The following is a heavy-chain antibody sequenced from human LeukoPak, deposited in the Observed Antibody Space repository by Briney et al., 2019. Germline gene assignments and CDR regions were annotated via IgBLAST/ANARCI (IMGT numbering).Heavy chain of an antibody. J-gene: IGHJ4*02. V-gene: IGHV3-30-3*01. CDR2: ISYDGSNK. CDR3: AGDHGSGAYFDY. D-gene: IGHD3-10*01. Sequence: GRSLSLSCAASGFTFSSLAMHWVRHAPGKGLEWVAVISYDGSNKYYADVVNGLFTISRDNTNNTQYLKMSSLRAEDTAEYYGAGDHGSGAYFDYWGQGTLVTVSS. CDR1: GFTFSSLA.